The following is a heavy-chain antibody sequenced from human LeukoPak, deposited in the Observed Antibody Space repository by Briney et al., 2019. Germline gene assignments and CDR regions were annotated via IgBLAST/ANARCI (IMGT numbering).Heavy chain of an antibody. D-gene: IGHD2-2*01. Sequence: GGSLRLSCAASGFTFSSYAMHWVRQAPGKGLEWVAVISYDGSNKYYADSVKGRFTISRDNSKNTLYLQMNSLRAEDTAVYYCARDHGCSSTSCHYYYYYYMDVWGKGTTVTVSS. CDR1: GFTFSSYA. CDR2: ISYDGSNK. CDR3: ARDHGCSSTSCHYYYYYYMDV. J-gene: IGHJ6*03. V-gene: IGHV3-30-3*01.